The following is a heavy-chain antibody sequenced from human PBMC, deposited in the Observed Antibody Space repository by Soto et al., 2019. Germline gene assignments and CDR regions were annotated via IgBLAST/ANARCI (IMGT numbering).Heavy chain of an antibody. CDR3: AKTITFGGDARLDY. D-gene: IGHD3-16*01. Sequence: QVQLVESGGGVVQPGRSLRLSCAASGFTFSSYGMHWVRQAPGKGLEWVAVISYDGSNKYYADSVKGRFTISRDNSKNPLYLQMNSLRAEDTAVYYCAKTITFGGDARLDYWGQGTLVTVSS. CDR1: GFTFSSYG. CDR2: ISYDGSNK. V-gene: IGHV3-30*18. J-gene: IGHJ4*02.